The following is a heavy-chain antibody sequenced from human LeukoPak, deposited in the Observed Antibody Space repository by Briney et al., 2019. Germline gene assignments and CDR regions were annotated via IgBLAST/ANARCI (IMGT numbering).Heavy chain of an antibody. J-gene: IGHJ4*02. CDR3: AKDTGYYDSSGYLDY. D-gene: IGHD3-22*01. CDR2: ISWDSGST. V-gene: IGHV3-43D*03. Sequence: GGSLRLSCAASGFTFDDYAMHWVRQAPGKGLEGVSLISWDSGSTYYADSVKGRFTISGDNSKNSLYLQMNSLRAEDTALYYCAKDTGYYDSSGYLDYWGQGTLVTVSS. CDR1: GFTFDDYA.